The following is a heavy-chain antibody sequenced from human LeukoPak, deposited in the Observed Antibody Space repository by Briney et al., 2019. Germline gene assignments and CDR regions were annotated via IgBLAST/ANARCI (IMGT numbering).Heavy chain of an antibody. CDR3: AAGKWELPVDY. CDR1: GFTFDDYA. J-gene: IGHJ4*02. Sequence: PGRSLRLSCAASGFTFDDYAMHWVRQAPGKGLEWGSGISWNSGSIGYADSVKGRFTISRDNAKNSLYLQMNSLRAEDMALYYCAAGKWELPVDYWGQGTLVTVSS. V-gene: IGHV3-9*03. CDR2: ISWNSGSI. D-gene: IGHD1-26*01.